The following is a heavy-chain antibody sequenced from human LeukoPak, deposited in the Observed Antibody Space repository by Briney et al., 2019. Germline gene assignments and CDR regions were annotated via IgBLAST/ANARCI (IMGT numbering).Heavy chain of an antibody. V-gene: IGHV3-21*01. CDR3: ARGPLSSSSGAPFDY. D-gene: IGHD6-6*01. CDR2: ISTSSYYI. Sequence: GGSLRPSCAASGFIFSTYSMNWVRQAPGKGLEWVSSISTSSYYIYYADSLKGRFTISRDNAKNSLYLQMNSLRPEDTALYYCARGPLSSSSGAPFDYWGQGTQVTVSS. J-gene: IGHJ4*02. CDR1: GFIFSTYS.